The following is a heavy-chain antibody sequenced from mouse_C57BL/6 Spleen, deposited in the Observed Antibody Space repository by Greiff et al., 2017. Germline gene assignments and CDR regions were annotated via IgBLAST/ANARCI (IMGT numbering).Heavy chain of an antibody. CDR1: GYTFTSYW. CDR2: IDPSDSYT. D-gene: IGHD1-1*01. Sequence: QVQLQQPGAELVKPGASVKLSCKASGYTFTSYWMQWVKQRPGQGLEWIGEIDPSDSYTNYNQKFKGKATLTVDTSSSTAYIQLSSLTSEDSAVLYCARSLLRGDYFDYWGQGTTLTVSS. J-gene: IGHJ2*01. CDR3: ARSLLRGDYFDY. V-gene: IGHV1-50*01.